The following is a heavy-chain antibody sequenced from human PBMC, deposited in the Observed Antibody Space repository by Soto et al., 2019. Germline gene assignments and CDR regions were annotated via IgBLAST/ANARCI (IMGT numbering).Heavy chain of an antibody. J-gene: IGHJ4*02. D-gene: IGHD6-13*01. CDR2: ITDSGDDT. V-gene: IGHV3-23*01. Sequence: EVQLLESGGGLVQPGGSLRLSCAASGVTFNNYAMGWVRQAPGKGLEWVSAITDSGDDTYYIDSVKGRFTISRDNSKSTLYLQMNSLRAEDTAIYYCAKLGSSSWYPHYYFAYWGQGTLVTVSS. CDR3: AKLGSSSWYPHYYFAY. CDR1: GVTFNNYA.